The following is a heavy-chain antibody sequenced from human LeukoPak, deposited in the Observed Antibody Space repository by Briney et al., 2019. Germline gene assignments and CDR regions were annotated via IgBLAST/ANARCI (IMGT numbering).Heavy chain of an antibody. CDR3: ARVIGGRKRGQGPIDGFDI. Sequence: ASVKVSCKASGYTFTGYYMHWVRQAPGQGLEWMGWVTPNSGGTNYAQRFQGRVTMTRDTSISTAYMELSSLRSDDTAVYYCARVIGGRKRGQGPIDGFDIWGPGTTVTVSS. CDR2: VTPNSGGT. CDR1: GYTFTGYY. V-gene: IGHV1-2*02. J-gene: IGHJ3*02.